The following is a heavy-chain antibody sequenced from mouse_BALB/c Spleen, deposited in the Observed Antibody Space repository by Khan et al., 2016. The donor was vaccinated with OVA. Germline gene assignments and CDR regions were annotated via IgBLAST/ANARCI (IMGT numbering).Heavy chain of an antibody. D-gene: IGHD2-2*01. Sequence: QVQLKQSGPGLVAPSQSLSITCTVSGFSLTSYGVHWVRQPPGKGLEWLGVIWAGGSTNYNSALMSRLSNSKDKSKSQVFLKMNSLQTDDTAMYYCARFSYGSYYTVDYWGQGTSVTVSS. CDR2: IWAGGST. CDR3: ARFSYGSYYTVDY. J-gene: IGHJ4*01. CDR1: GFSLTSYG. V-gene: IGHV2-9*02.